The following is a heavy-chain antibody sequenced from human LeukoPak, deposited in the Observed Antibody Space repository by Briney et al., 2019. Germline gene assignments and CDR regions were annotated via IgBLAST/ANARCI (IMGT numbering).Heavy chain of an antibody. CDR3: AKSLLATASGTGRAFDI. CDR1: GFTFSSYW. V-gene: IGHV3-23*01. J-gene: IGHJ3*02. D-gene: IGHD1-26*01. CDR2: ISASGDVT. Sequence: GGSLRPSCAASGFTFSSYWMSWVRRAPGKGQEWVSGISASGDVTFHADPLKGRFTISRDNSKNTLYLQMDSLRAEDTAKYYCAKSLLATASGTGRAFDIWGQGTMVTVSA.